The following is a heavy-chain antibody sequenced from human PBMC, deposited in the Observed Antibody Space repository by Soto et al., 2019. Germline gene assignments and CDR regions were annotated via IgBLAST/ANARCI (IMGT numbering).Heavy chain of an antibody. J-gene: IGHJ4*02. D-gene: IGHD6-6*01. CDR1: GGSISSYY. CDR3: ARSSSSIGWYY. CDR2: IYYSGST. V-gene: IGHV4-59*01. Sequence: PSETLSLTCTVSGGSISSYYWSWIRQPPGKGLEWIGYIYYSGSTNYNPSPKSRVTISVDTSKNQFSLKLSSVTAADTAVYYCARSSSSIGWYYWGQGTLVTVSS.